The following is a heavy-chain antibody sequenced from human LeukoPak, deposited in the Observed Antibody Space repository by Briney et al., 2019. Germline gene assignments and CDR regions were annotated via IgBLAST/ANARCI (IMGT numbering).Heavy chain of an antibody. D-gene: IGHD6-13*01. CDR2: INPSGGST. J-gene: IGHJ4*02. CDR1: GYTFTSYY. V-gene: IGHV1-46*03. Sequence: ASVKVSCKASGYTFTSYYMHWVRQAPGQGLEWMGIINPSGGSTSYAQKFQGRVTMTRDTSTSTVYMELSSLRSEDTAVYYCARGSYPGIAAAGNFDCWGQGTLVTVSS. CDR3: ARGSYPGIAAAGNFDC.